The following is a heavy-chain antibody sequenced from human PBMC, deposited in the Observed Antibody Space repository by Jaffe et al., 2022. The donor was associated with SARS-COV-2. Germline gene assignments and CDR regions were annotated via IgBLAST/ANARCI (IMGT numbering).Heavy chain of an antibody. J-gene: IGHJ5*02. CDR3: ARSSVGYDFWSGYYWFDP. Sequence: QVQLQESGPGLVKPSETLSLTCTVSGGSISSYYWSWIRQPPGKGLEWIGYIYYSGSTNYNPSLKSRVTISVDTSKNQFSLKLSSVTAADTAVYYCARSSVGYDFWSGYYWFDPWGQGTLVTVSS. CDR2: IYYSGST. D-gene: IGHD3-3*01. V-gene: IGHV4-59*01. CDR1: GGSISSYY.